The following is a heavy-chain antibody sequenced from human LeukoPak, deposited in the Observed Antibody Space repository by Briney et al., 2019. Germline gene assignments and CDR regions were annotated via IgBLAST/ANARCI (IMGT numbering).Heavy chain of an antibody. J-gene: IGHJ4*02. V-gene: IGHV3-23*01. CDR1: GFTFSNYA. D-gene: IGHD6-19*01. CDR2: ISGYVGST. CDR3: ARDRGSVAVAGIDY. Sequence: GGSLRLSCAASGFTFSNYAMSWVRQAPGKGLEWVSAISGYVGSTYYADSVKGRFTISRDNSKNTLYLQMNSLRAEDTAVYYCARDRGSVAVAGIDYWGQGTLVTVSS.